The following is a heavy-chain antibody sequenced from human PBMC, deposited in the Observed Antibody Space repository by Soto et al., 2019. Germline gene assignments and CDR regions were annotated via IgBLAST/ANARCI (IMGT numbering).Heavy chain of an antibody. D-gene: IGHD3-22*01. CDR1: GFTFSTYN. Sequence: EVQLVESGGGLLQPGGSLRLSCAASGFTFSTYNMNWVRQAPGQGLEWVSYISSSSSTIDYADSVKGRFIISRDNAKNSLYLQMNSLRDEDTAVYYCARSPITTIVVALFDYWGQGTLVTVSS. J-gene: IGHJ4*02. CDR2: ISSSSSTI. CDR3: ARSPITTIVVALFDY. V-gene: IGHV3-48*02.